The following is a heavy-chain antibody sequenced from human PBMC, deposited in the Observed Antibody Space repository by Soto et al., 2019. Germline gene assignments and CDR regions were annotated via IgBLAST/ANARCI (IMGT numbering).Heavy chain of an antibody. CDR2: IYPGDSDT. V-gene: IGHV5-51*01. Sequence: EPLQIAYKGSDDNFTSYCYGWGSQMPGKGLEWMGIIYPGDSDTKYSPSFQSQVTISADKSINPPYLQWTTVKASGTAMYYYARRRHGIALTRDSFAMDVWGPGNTVLVS. CDR3: ARRRHGIALTRDSFAMDV. D-gene: IGHD3-22*01. J-gene: IGHJ6*01. CDR1: DDNFTSYC.